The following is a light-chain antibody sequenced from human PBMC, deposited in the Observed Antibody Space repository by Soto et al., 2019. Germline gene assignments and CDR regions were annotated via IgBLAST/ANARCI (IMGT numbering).Light chain of an antibody. CDR3: SSYTTSSTVV. CDR1: SSDVGGYDY. Sequence: QSALTQPASVSGSLGQSITISCTGTSSDVGGYDYVSWYQQHPGKDPKVVIFEVTYRPSGVSSRFSGSNSGNTASLTVSGLQAEDEGDYYCSSYTTSSTVVFGGGIKLTVL. V-gene: IGLV2-14*01. J-gene: IGLJ2*01. CDR2: EVT.